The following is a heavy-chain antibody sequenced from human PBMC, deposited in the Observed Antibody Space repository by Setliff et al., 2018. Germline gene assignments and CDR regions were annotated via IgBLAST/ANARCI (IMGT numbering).Heavy chain of an antibody. D-gene: IGHD3-10*01. CDR3: ARDSSGSYYNVYYYYYYYMDV. J-gene: IGHJ6*03. CDR1: GFTFSSYW. V-gene: IGHV3-30*03. CDR2: ISSDGRNE. Sequence: GGSLRLSCAASGFTFSSYWMSWVRQAPGKGLEWVAVISSDGRNENYADSVQGRFTISRDNAKNSLYLQMNSLRADDAAVYFCARDSSGSYYNVYYYYYYYMDVWGKGTTVTVSS.